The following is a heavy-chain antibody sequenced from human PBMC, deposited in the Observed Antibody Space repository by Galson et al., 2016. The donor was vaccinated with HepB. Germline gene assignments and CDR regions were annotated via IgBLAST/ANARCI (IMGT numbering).Heavy chain of an antibody. D-gene: IGHD6-6*01. CDR2: ISSGSSAI. V-gene: IGHV3-48*01. CDR1: GFTFGSYH. Sequence: LRLSCAASGFTFGSYHMNWVRQAPGKGLEWVSYISSGSSAIYYADSVKGRFTISRDNSKNTLYLQMSSLRADDTAVYYCARTPYSSASRAKSYYFDYWGQGTLVTVSS. J-gene: IGHJ4*02. CDR3: ARTPYSSASRAKSYYFDY.